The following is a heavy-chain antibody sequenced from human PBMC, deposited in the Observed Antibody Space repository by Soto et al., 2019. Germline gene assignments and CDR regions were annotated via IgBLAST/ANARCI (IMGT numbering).Heavy chain of an antibody. V-gene: IGHV3-23*01. D-gene: IGHD1-26*01. CDR2: ITGSSGRT. Sequence: GGSLRLSCAASGFTFSNYAMNWVRQGPGKGLEWVSGITGSSGRTFYADSVKGRFTISRDNSKNTVYLQMNSVRADDTAVYYCAKEYTSTSRGSFDYWGQGALVTVSS. CDR1: GFTFSNYA. CDR3: AKEYTSTSRGSFDY. J-gene: IGHJ4*02.